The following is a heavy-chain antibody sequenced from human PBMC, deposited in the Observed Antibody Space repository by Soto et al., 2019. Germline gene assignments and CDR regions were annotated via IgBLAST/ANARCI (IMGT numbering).Heavy chain of an antibody. J-gene: IGHJ4*02. CDR1: GGTFXXYT. CDR3: ARGXXXGYVQGFDY. CDR2: IIPILGIA. V-gene: IGHV1-69*02. D-gene: IGHD5-12*01. Sequence: QVQLVQSGAEVKKPGSSXKVXXKASGGTFXXYTIXWVRQAPGQGLEWMGRIIPILGIANYAQKFQGRVTITADKSTSTAYMELSSLRSEDTAVYYCARGXXXGYVQGFDYWGQGTLVTVSS.